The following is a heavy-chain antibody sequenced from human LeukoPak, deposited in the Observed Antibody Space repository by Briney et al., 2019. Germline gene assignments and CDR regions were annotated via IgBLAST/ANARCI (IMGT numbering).Heavy chain of an antibody. CDR2: ITSSGDSV. CDR3: GRIAYCGDVCTSSRVDN. CDR1: GFTFSTYN. V-gene: IGHV3-21*01. J-gene: IGHJ4*02. Sequence: GGSLRLSCAASGFTFSTYNMNWVRQAPGKGLEWVSSITSSGDSVFYADSVRGRFTVSRDNAKNSLFLQLNSLRAEDTALYFCGRIAYCGDVCTSSRVDNWGQGILVTVSS. D-gene: IGHD2-21*02.